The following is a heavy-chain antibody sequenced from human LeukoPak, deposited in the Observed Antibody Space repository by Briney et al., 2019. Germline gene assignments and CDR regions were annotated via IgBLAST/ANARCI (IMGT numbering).Heavy chain of an antibody. D-gene: IGHD1-14*01. V-gene: IGHV1-18*03. CDR1: GYTFTSYG. Sequence: ASVKVSCKASGYTFTSYGISWVRPAPGQGLGWRGWISAYNGNTNYAQKLQGRVTTTTDTSTSTAHMELRSLRSDDMAVYYCARAGTVPTDYWGQGTLVTVSS. J-gene: IGHJ4*02. CDR2: ISAYNGNT. CDR3: ARAGTVPTDY.